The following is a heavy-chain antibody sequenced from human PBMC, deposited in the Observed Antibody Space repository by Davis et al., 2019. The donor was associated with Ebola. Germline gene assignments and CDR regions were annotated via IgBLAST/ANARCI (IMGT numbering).Heavy chain of an antibody. Sequence: PGGSLRLSCAASGFTFTSYTMYWVRQAPGKGLEWVSTISGSGYATYYADSVKGRFTISRDNSKNTLYLQVNSLRAEDTAVYYCAKGFADFVVIPSDWGQGTLVTVSS. CDR3: AKGFADFVVIPSD. V-gene: IGHV3-23*01. CDR1: GFTFTSYT. D-gene: IGHD3-22*01. J-gene: IGHJ4*02. CDR2: ISGSGYAT.